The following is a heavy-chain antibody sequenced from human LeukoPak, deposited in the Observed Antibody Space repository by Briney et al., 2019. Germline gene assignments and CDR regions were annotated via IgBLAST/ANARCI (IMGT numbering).Heavy chain of an antibody. CDR1: GFTFSSYG. CDR2: IKQDGSEK. Sequence: GGSLRLSCAASGFTFSSYGMHWVRQAPGKGLEWVANIKQDGSEKFYVDSLKGRFTISRDNAKNSLYLQMNSLRAEDTAVYYCATLGASDRFDSWGQGTLVTVSS. CDR3: ATLGASDRFDS. D-gene: IGHD3-3*02. J-gene: IGHJ4*02. V-gene: IGHV3-7*05.